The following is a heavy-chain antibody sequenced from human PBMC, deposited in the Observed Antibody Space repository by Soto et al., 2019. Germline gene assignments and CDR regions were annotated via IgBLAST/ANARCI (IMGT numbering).Heavy chain of an antibody. CDR2: ISHIGSI. V-gene: IGHV4-30-2*01. CDR1: GGSISSGGYS. CDR3: PRVPDY. Sequence: QLQLQDSGSGLVKPSQTLSLTCAVSGGSISSGGYSWSWIRQPPGKGLEGIGYISHIGSIYYNPSLKSRVTISVDRSKNQFSLKLSSVTAAVTAVSYFPRVPDYWGQGTRVTFSS. J-gene: IGHJ4*02.